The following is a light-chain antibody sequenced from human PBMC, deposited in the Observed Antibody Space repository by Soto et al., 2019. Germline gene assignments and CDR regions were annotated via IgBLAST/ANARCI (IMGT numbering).Light chain of an antibody. Sequence: DIQMTQSPSSLSTSVGDRVTITCRASQSMNNYLNWYQQKPGKAPKLLIYAASSLQSGVPSRFSGSGSGTDFTLTISSLQPEDFATYFCQQSYSSPLTFGGVTKVEI. CDR3: QQSYSSPLT. V-gene: IGKV1-39*01. CDR2: AAS. J-gene: IGKJ4*01. CDR1: QSMNNY.